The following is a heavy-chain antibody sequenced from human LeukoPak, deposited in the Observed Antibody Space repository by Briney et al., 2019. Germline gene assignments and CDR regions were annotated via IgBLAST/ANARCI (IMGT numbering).Heavy chain of an antibody. CDR2: ISWNSGSI. J-gene: IGHJ4*02. CDR3: ARDGLRDGYNYGLDY. V-gene: IGHV3-9*01. CDR1: GFTFDDYA. D-gene: IGHD5-24*01. Sequence: GRSLRLSCAASGFTFDDYAMHWVRQAPGKGLEWVSGISWNSGSIGYADSVKGRFTISRDNAKNSLYLQMNSLRAEDTALYYCARDGLRDGYNYGLDYWGQGTLVTVSS.